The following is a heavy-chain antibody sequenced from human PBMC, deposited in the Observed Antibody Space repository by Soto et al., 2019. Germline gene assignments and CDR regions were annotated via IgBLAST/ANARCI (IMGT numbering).Heavy chain of an antibody. D-gene: IGHD4-17*01. J-gene: IGHJ4*02. Sequence: GGSLRLSCAASGLTFSDRYMDWVRQAPGKGLEWVGRIRKKTNSYTTEYAASVKGRFIISRDDSTNSLYLQMSSLKTEDTAVYYCTTVTTVDYYFDYWGQGTLVTVSS. V-gene: IGHV3-72*01. CDR1: GLTFSDRY. CDR2: IRKKTNSYTT. CDR3: TTVTTVDYYFDY.